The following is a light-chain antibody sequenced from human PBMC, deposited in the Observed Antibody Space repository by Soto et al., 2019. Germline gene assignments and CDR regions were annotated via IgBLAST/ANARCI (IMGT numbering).Light chain of an antibody. Sequence: EIVMTQSPATLSVSPGERATLSCGASQSISSNLAWYQQKPGQGPRLLIYSASSRATGIPARFSGSGSGTEFTLTISSVQSEDFAVYHCQQYANWPSITFGQGTRLEI. V-gene: IGKV3-15*01. J-gene: IGKJ5*01. CDR1: QSISSN. CDR3: QQYANWPSIT. CDR2: SAS.